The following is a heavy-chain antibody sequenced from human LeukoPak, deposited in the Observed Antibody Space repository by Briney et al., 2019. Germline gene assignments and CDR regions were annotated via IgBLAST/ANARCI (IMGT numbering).Heavy chain of an antibody. Sequence: SETLSLTCTVSGGSISSYYWSWIRQPPGKGLEWIGYIYSSGHTNYNPSLKSRVTISGDTSKNQFSLKLSSVTAAGTAVYYCARVGGVVPAAIDYWGQGTLVTVSS. CDR1: GGSISSYY. CDR3: ARVGGVVPAAIDY. D-gene: IGHD2-2*01. CDR2: IYSSGHT. V-gene: IGHV4-59*12. J-gene: IGHJ4*02.